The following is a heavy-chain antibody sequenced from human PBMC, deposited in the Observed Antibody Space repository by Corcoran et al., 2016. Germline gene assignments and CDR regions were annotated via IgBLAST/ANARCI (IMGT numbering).Heavy chain of an antibody. Sequence: QVQLVQSGAEVKKPGASVKVSCKASGYTFTGYYMHWVRQAPGQGLEWMGWINPNSGGTNYAQKFQGRVTMTRDTSISTDYMELSRLGSDDTAVYYWARGAIVGATTYYFDYWGQGTLVTVSS. CDR1: GYTFTGYY. D-gene: IGHD1-26*01. CDR2: INPNSGGT. J-gene: IGHJ4*02. CDR3: ARGAIVGATTYYFDY. V-gene: IGHV1-2*02.